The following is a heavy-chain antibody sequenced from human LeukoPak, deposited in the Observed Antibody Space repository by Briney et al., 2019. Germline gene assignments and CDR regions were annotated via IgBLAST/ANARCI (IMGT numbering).Heavy chain of an antibody. CDR1: GFTFSSYS. J-gene: IGHJ4*02. Sequence: GGSLRLSCAASGFTFSSYSMSWVRQAPGKGLERVSSISSSVSYIYYADPVKGRFTISRDNANNSLYLQMNSLRAEDTAVYYCARFAWSTGYYHEYWGQGTLVTVSS. V-gene: IGHV3-21*01. D-gene: IGHD3-22*01. CDR2: ISSSVSYI. CDR3: ARFAWSTGYYHEY.